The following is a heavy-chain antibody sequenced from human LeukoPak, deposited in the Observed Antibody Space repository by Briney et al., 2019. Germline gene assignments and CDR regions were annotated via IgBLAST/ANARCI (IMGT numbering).Heavy chain of an antibody. CDR1: GGSINNYY. Sequence: SETLSLTCTVSGGSINNYYWSWIRQPPGRGLEWIAYIYSSGSTNYNPSLKSRVTISVDTSKNQFSLKLTSVTAADTAVYYCARDRHGSGSAHSFDPWGQGTLVTVSS. CDR2: IYSSGST. CDR3: ARDRHGSGSAHSFDP. D-gene: IGHD3-10*01. J-gene: IGHJ5*02. V-gene: IGHV4-59*01.